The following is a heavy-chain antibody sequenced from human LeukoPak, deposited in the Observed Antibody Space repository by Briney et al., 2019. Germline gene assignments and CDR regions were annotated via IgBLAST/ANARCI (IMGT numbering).Heavy chain of an antibody. J-gene: IGHJ5*02. CDR2: ISGSGGST. D-gene: IGHD3-10*01. CDR3: AKDTYYGSGSYHNWFDP. Sequence: PGGSLRLSCAASGFTFSSYAMSWVRQAPGKGLEWVSAISGSGGSTYYADSVKGRFTISRDNSKNTLYLQMNSMRAEDTAVYYCAKDTYYGSGSYHNWFDPWAREPWSPSPQ. V-gene: IGHV3-23*01. CDR1: GFTFSSYA.